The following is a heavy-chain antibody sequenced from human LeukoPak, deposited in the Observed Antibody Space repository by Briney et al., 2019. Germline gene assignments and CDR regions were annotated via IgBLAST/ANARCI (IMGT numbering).Heavy chain of an antibody. V-gene: IGHV3-20*04. J-gene: IGHJ5*02. CDR1: GSKLDVYC. CDR3: ARDPFCSSSTGCYFEDWFDP. Sequence: PGASLRLSCTAAGSKLDVYCMSWVRQDAGEGMEWLSVITWNGDKTGYADSVRGHFAISRDNTKKSLYLQMSSLRAEDTALYYCARDPFCSSSTGCYFEDWFDPWGPGTLVTVSS. D-gene: IGHD2-2*01. CDR2: ITWNGDKT.